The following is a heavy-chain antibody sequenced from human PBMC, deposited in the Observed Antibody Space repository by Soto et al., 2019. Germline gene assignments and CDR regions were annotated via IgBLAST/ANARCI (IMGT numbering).Heavy chain of an antibody. J-gene: IGHJ4*02. Sequence: SETLSLTCSVSSGSISGFYWTWIRQPPGKILEWIGYIHYSGRTDYNPSLTSRATMSVDTSKNQFSLNLKSITAADTAVYYCVRVGVGIGNHFDSWGRGTLVTVSS. CDR2: IHYSGRT. D-gene: IGHD1-26*01. CDR3: VRVGVGIGNHFDS. V-gene: IGHV4-59*12. CDR1: SGSISGFY.